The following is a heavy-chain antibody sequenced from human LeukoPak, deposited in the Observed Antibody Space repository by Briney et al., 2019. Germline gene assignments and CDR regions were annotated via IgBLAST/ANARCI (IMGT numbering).Heavy chain of an antibody. J-gene: IGHJ6*03. V-gene: IGHV4-34*01. Sequence: PSETLSLTCNVSGGSIFSHYWSWIRQPPGKGLEWIGEINHSGSTNYNPSPKSRVTISVDTSKNQFSLKLSSVTAADTAVYYCARGIVGIVVVPAAAQTYYYYYMDVWGKGTTVTVSS. CDR2: INHSGST. CDR1: GGSIFSHY. D-gene: IGHD2-2*01. CDR3: ARGIVGIVVVPAAAQTYYYYYMDV.